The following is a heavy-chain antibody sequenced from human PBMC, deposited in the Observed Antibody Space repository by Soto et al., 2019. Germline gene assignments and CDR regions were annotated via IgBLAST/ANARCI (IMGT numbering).Heavy chain of an antibody. D-gene: IGHD6-19*01. CDR1: GYTFTSYA. J-gene: IGHJ5*02. CDR3: ARGVAGPLHWFDP. CDR2: INAGNGNT. Sequence: GASVKVSCKASGYTFTSYAMHWVRQAPRQRLEWMGWINAGNGNTKYSQKLQGRVTITRDTSASTAYMELSSLRSEDTAVYYCARGVAGPLHWFDPWGQGTLVTVSS. V-gene: IGHV1-3*01.